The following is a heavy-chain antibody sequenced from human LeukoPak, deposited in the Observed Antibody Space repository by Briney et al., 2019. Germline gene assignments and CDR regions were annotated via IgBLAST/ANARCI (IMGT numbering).Heavy chain of an antibody. V-gene: IGHV4-34*01. Sequence: SETLSLTCAVYGGSFSGYYWSWIRQPPGKGLEWIGEINHSGSTNYNPSLKSRVTISVDTSKNQFSLKLGSVTAADTAVYYCARSTAYGGNPPGGLYFDYRGQGTLVTVSS. CDR3: ARSTAYGGNPPGGLYFDY. D-gene: IGHD4-23*01. CDR1: GGSFSGYY. CDR2: INHSGST. J-gene: IGHJ4*02.